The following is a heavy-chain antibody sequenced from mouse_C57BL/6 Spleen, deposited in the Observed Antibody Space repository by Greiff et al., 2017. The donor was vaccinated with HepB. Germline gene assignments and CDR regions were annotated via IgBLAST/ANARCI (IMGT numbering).Heavy chain of an antibody. J-gene: IGHJ2*01. CDR1: GYTFTSYG. CDR3: ARSLDSSGYDDY. D-gene: IGHD3-2*02. V-gene: IGHV1-81*01. CDR2: IYPRSGNT. Sequence: QVQLKESGAELARPGASVKLSCKASGYTFTSYGISWVKQRTGQGLEWIGEIYPRSGNTYYNEKFNGKATLTADKSSSTAYMELRSLTSEDSAVYFCARSLDSSGYDDYWGQGTTLTVSS.